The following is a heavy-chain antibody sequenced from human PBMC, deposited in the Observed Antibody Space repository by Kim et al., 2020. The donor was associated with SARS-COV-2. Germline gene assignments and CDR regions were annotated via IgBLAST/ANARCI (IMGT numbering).Heavy chain of an antibody. V-gene: IGHV3-33*05. CDR1: GFTFSSYG. D-gene: IGHD6-19*01. J-gene: IGHJ5*02. CDR3: ARDSDHGWYSSNWFDP. Sequence: GGSLRLSCAASGFTFSSYGMHWVRQAPGKGLEWVAVISYDGSNKYYADSVKGRFTISRDNSKNTLYLQMNSLRAEDTAVYYCARDSDHGWYSSNWFDPWGQGTLVTVSS. CDR2: ISYDGSNK.